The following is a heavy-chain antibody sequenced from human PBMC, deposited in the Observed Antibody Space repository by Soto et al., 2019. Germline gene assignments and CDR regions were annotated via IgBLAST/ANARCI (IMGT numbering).Heavy chain of an antibody. CDR1: GFTFDDYA. D-gene: IGHD2-15*01. Sequence: EVRLVESGGGLVQPGRSLRLSCEASGFTFDDYAMHWVRQVPGKGLEWVSGISWNSGSIEYVASVKGRFTISRDNAKNSLYLQMNSLRTDDTAFYYCAKSRRVAAPDFPFFAFDFWGQGILVTVSS. V-gene: IGHV3-9*01. CDR3: AKSRRVAAPDFPFFAFDF. J-gene: IGHJ4*02. CDR2: ISWNSGSI.